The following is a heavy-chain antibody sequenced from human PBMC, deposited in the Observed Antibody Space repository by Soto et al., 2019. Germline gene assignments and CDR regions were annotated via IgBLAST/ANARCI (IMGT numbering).Heavy chain of an antibody. D-gene: IGHD1-26*01. V-gene: IGHV1-69*02. CDR3: ASALGAHDAFDI. Sequence: SVKVSCKASGYTFTGYYMHWVRQAPGQGLEWMGRINPIRGITNYAQKFQGGVTITADKSTSTAYMELSSLRSEDTAVYYCASALGAHDAFDIWGQGTMVTVSS. CDR2: INPIRGIT. J-gene: IGHJ3*02. CDR1: GYTFTGYY.